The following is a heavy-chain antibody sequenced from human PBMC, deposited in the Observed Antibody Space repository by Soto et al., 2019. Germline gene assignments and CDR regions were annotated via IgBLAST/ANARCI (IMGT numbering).Heavy chain of an antibody. CDR3: ARDAYRATTFTTDYSYYAMDV. CDR1: GFTFSGYT. CDR2: ISTSGGYI. D-gene: IGHD1-1*01. V-gene: IGHV3-21*01. J-gene: IGHJ6*02. Sequence: PVGSLRLSCAASGFTFSGYTVNWVRQAPGKGLEWVSSISTSGGYIFYADSVKGRFTISRDNAKNSLYLQLNSLRAEDTAVYYCARDAYRATTFTTDYSYYAMDVWGQGTTVTVSS.